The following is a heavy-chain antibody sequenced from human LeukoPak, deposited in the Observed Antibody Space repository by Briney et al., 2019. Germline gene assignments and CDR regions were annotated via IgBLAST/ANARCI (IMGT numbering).Heavy chain of an antibody. CDR3: TTNYYGSGHKLYYYYMDV. V-gene: IGHV3-15*01. CDR2: IKSKTDGGTT. CDR1: GFTFSNAW. J-gene: IGHJ6*03. D-gene: IGHD3-10*01. Sequence: GGSLRLSCAASGFTFSNAWMSWVRQAPGKGLEWVGRIKSKTDGGTTDYAAPVKGRFTISRDDSKNTLYLQMNSLKTEDTAVYYCTTNYYGSGHKLYYYYMDVWGKGTTVTISS.